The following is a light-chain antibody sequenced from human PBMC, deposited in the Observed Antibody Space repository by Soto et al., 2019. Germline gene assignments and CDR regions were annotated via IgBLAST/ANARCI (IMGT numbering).Light chain of an antibody. V-gene: IGLV1-44*01. CDR1: RSNIGSNT. J-gene: IGLJ1*01. CDR3: AAWDDSLNGYV. Sequence: QSVLTQPPSASGTPGQRVTISCSGSRSNIGSNTANWYQQLPGTAPKLLIYRSDERPSGVPDRFSGSKSGTSASLAISGLQSEDEADYYCAAWDDSLNGYVFGTGTKLTVL. CDR2: RSD.